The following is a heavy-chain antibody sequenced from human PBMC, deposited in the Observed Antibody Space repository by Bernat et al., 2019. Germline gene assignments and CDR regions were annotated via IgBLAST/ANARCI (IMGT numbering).Heavy chain of an antibody. CDR2: ITDRGGGP. CDR3: AKGRASSWPGSDC. J-gene: IGHJ4*02. V-gene: IGHV3-23*01. Sequence: EVQLLESGGGLVKPGGSLRLFCTASGFTFSTYAMTWVRQAPGKGLEWVSTITDRGGGPYYADSVKGRFTITRDNSKSTLYLQMNSLRAEDTALYYCAKGRASSWPGSDCWGQGTLVTVSS. D-gene: IGHD6-13*01. CDR1: GFTFSTYA.